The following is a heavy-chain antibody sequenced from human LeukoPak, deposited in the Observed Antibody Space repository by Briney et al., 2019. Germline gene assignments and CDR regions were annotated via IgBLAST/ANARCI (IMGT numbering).Heavy chain of an antibody. Sequence: SETLSLTCTVSGGSISSYYWSWIRQPPGKGLEWIGYIYYSGSTNYNPSLKSRVTISVDTSKNQFSLKLSSVTAADTAVYYCARAYYYGSGSYAFDIWGQGTMVTVSS. V-gene: IGHV4-59*01. J-gene: IGHJ3*02. CDR1: GGSISSYY. CDR2: IYYSGST. CDR3: ARAYYYGSGSYAFDI. D-gene: IGHD3-10*01.